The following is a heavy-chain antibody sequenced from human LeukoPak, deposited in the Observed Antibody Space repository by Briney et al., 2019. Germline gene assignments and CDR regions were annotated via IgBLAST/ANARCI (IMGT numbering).Heavy chain of an antibody. CDR3: ARDFNTYGSGYFDY. CDR2: IYYSGST. CDR1: GGSISSSSYY. J-gene: IGHJ4*02. D-gene: IGHD5-18*01. V-gene: IGHV4-39*07. Sequence: SETLSLTCTVSGGSISSSSYYWGWIRQPPGKGLEWIGSIYYSGSTYYNPSLKSRVTISVDTSKNQFSLKLSSVTAAGTAVYYCARDFNTYGSGYFDYWGQGTLVTVSS.